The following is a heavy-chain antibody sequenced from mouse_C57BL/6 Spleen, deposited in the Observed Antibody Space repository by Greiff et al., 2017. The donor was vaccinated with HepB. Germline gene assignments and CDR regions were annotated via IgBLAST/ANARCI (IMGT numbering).Heavy chain of an antibody. CDR2: IYPGSGNT. V-gene: IGHV1-76*01. D-gene: IGHD2-1*01. CDR3: AKGGNYYFDY. CDR1: GYTFTDYY. J-gene: IGHJ2*01. Sequence: VMLVESGAELVRPGASVKLSCKASGYTFTDYYINWVKQRPGQGLEWIARIYPGSGNTYYNEKFKGKATLTAEKSSSTAYMQLSSLTSEDSAVYFCAKGGNYYFDYWGQGTTLTVSS.